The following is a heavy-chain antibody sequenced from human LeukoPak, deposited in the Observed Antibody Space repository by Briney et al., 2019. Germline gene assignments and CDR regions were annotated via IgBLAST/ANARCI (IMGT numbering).Heavy chain of an antibody. V-gene: IGHV1-2*02. D-gene: IGHD4-17*01. CDR2: ISPDSGGT. CDR1: GCTFTGYY. CDR3: ARIQGNGDYRDY. J-gene: IGHJ4*02. Sequence: ASVKVSCKASGCTFTGYYIHWVRQAPGQGLEWMGWISPDSGGTNYAQKLQGRVTMTRDTSISTAYMELRTLTSDDTAVYYCARIQGNGDYRDYWGQGTLVTVSS.